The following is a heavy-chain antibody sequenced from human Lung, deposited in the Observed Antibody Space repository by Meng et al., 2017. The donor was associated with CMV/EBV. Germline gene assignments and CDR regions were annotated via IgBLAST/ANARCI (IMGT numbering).Heavy chain of an antibody. CDR1: GFTFNSHA. D-gene: IGHD3-10*01. CDR3: AKAAEFLGFGEGKNGFDY. J-gene: IGHJ4*02. Sequence: GESLKISCAASGFTFNSHAMHWVRQAPGKGLEWLAVVSADGGVKYYADALRGRFTISRDNSKNTLYLQMNSLRAKDKAVYYCAKAAEFLGFGEGKNGFDYWGPGXLVTVSS. CDR2: VSADGGVK. V-gene: IGHV3-30*01.